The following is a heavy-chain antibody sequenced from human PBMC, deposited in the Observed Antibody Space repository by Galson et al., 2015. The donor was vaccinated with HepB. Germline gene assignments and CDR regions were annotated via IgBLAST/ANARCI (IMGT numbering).Heavy chain of an antibody. V-gene: IGHV1-24*01. J-gene: IGHJ3*02. CDR2: FDPEDGET. CDR1: GYTLTELS. CDR3: ATAHSSGWDDAFDI. Sequence: SVKVSCKVSGYTLTELSMHWVRQAPGKGLEWMGGFDPEDGETIYAQKFQGRVTMTEDTSTDTAYMELSSLRSEDTAVYYCATAHSSGWDDAFDIWGQGTIVTVSS. D-gene: IGHD6-19*01.